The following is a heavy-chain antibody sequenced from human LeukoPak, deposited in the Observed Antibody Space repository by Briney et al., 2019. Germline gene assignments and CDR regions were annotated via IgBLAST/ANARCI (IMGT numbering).Heavy chain of an antibody. Sequence: ASVKVSCKAPGYTFTTYAMNWVRQAPGQGLEWMGWINTDTGNPTYAQGFTGRFVFSLDTSVSTAYLQISNLKAEDTAVYYCARVWAAAGFFYHFDYWGQGTLVTVSS. J-gene: IGHJ4*02. V-gene: IGHV7-4-1*02. CDR3: ARVWAAAGFFYHFDY. CDR1: GYTFTTYA. CDR2: INTDTGNP. D-gene: IGHD6-13*01.